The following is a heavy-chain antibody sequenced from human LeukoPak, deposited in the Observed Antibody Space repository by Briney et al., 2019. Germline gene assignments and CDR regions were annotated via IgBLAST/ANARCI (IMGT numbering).Heavy chain of an antibody. Sequence: SETLSLTCTVSGGSISSSGYYWGWIRQPPGKGLEWLGTIYYTGSTFYNPSLKSRVTISVDTSKSQFSLNLRSVTAADTAVYYCARLSDHYGSGRYFDYWGQGTLVTVSS. CDR1: GGSISSSGYY. J-gene: IGHJ4*02. CDR3: ARLSDHYGSGRYFDY. D-gene: IGHD3-10*01. CDR2: IYYTGST. V-gene: IGHV4-39*01.